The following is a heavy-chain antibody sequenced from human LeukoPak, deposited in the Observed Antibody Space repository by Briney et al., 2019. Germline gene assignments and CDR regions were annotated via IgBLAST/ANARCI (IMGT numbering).Heavy chain of an antibody. CDR2: IYYSGST. Sequence: SETLSLTCTVSGGSISSGGYYWSWIRQHPGKGLEWIGYIYYSGSTYYNPSLKSRVTISVDTSKNQFSLKLSSVTAADTAVYYCARDGRLHPGFDPWGQGTLVTVSS. CDR1: GGSISSGGYY. D-gene: IGHD5-24*01. V-gene: IGHV4-31*03. J-gene: IGHJ5*02. CDR3: ARDGRLHPGFDP.